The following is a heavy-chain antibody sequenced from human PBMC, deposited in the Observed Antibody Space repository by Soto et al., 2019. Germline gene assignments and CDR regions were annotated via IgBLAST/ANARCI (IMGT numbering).Heavy chain of an antibody. CDR3: ARDRTPLRFLEWAVDY. V-gene: IGHV1-69*01. Sequence: QVQLVQSGAEVKKPGSSVKVSCKASGGTFSSYAISWVRQAPGQGLEWMGGIIPIFGTANYAQKFQGRVTITADESTSTAYMELSSLRSEDKAMYYCARDRTPLRFLEWAVDYWGQGTLVTVSS. CDR1: GGTFSSYA. D-gene: IGHD3-3*01. CDR2: IIPIFGTA. J-gene: IGHJ4*02.